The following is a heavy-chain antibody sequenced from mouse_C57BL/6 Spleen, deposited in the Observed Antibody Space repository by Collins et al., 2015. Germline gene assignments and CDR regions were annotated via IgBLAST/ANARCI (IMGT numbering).Heavy chain of an antibody. J-gene: IGHJ1*01. CDR1: GYTFTNYG. CDR3: AKSYYGSSYGYFDV. CDR2: INTNTGEP. D-gene: IGHD1-1*01. V-gene: IGHV9-3*02. Sequence: IQLVQSGPELKKPGETVKISCKASGYTFTNYGMNWVKQAPGKGLKWMGWINTNTGEPTYAEEFKGRFAFSLETSASTAYLQINNLKNEDTATYFCAKSYYGSSYGYFDVWGAGTTVTVSS.